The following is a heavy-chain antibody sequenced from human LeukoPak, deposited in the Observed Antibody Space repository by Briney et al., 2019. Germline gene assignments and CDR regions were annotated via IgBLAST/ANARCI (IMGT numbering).Heavy chain of an antibody. Sequence: SETLSLTCTVSGGSISSGGYYWSWIRQHPGKGLEWIGYIYYSGSTYYNPSLKSRVTISVDTSKNQFSLKLSSVTAADTAVYYCARLRREGYKGPQHPFDYWGQGTLVTVSS. CDR3: ARLRREGYKGPQHPFDY. J-gene: IGHJ4*02. CDR2: IYYSGST. V-gene: IGHV4-31*03. D-gene: IGHD5-24*01. CDR1: GGSISSGGYY.